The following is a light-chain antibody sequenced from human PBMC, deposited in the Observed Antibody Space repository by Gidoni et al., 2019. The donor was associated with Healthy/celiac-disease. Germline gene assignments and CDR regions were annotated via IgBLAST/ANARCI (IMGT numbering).Light chain of an antibody. CDR3: QQLNSYPPYT. V-gene: IGKV1-9*01. CDR1: QGISSY. J-gene: IGKJ2*01. Sequence: DIQLTPSPSFLSASVGDRVTIPCRASQGISSYLAWYQQKPGKAPKLLLYAASTLQRGVPSRFSGSGSGTEFTLTISSLQPEDFATDYCQQLNSYPPYTFGQGTKLEIK. CDR2: AAS.